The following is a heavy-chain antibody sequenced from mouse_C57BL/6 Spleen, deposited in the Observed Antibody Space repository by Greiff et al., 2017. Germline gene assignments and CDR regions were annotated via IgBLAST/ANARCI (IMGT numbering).Heavy chain of an antibody. D-gene: IGHD1-1*01. J-gene: IGHJ1*03. CDR1: GYTFTDHT. V-gene: IGHV1-78*01. CDR2: IYPRDGST. Sequence: LQESDAVLVKPGASVKISCKVSGYTFTDHTIHWMKQRPEQGLEWIGYIYPRDGSTKYNEKFKGKATLTADKSSRTAYMQLNRLTSEDSTVYFCARSPITTVVATYYWYVGVWGTETTVTVSS. CDR3: ARSPITTVVATYYWYVGV.